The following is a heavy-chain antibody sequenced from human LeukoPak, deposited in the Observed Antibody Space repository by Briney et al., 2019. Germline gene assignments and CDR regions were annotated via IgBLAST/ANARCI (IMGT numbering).Heavy chain of an antibody. CDR1: GFTFSTYW. CDR2: IKPDGSHV. J-gene: IGHJ3*01. Sequence: GGSLRLSCAASGFTFSTYWMNWVRQAPGKGLEWVADIKPDGSHVSYVDSVKGRFSISRDNAQKSLYLQVSSLRAEDTAIYYCAREGRLLGAFDVWGQGTMVTVSS. CDR3: AREGRLLGAFDV. V-gene: IGHV3-7*01.